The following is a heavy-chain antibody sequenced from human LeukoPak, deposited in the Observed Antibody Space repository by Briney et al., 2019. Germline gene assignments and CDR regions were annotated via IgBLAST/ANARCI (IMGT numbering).Heavy chain of an antibody. D-gene: IGHD3-3*01. V-gene: IGHV3-30-3*01. CDR1: GFTFSSYA. CDR3: ARDLYDFWSGYYDYGMDV. J-gene: IGHJ6*02. CDR2: ISYDGSNK. Sequence: GRSLRLSCAASGFTFSSYAMHWVRQAPGKGLEWVAVISYDGSNKYYADSVKGRFTISRDNSKNTLYLQMNSLRAEDTAVYYCARDLYDFWSGYYDYGMDVWGQGTTVTVSS.